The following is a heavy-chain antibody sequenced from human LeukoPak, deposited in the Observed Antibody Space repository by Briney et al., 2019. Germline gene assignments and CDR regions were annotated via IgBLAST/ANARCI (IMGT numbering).Heavy chain of an antibody. CDR3: ARGGEDIVVVPAAIGLDP. Sequence: PGGSLRLSCAASGFTFSSYSMNWVRQAPGKGLEWVSSISRSSSYIYYADSVKGRFTISRDNAKNSLYLQMNSLRAEDTAVYYCARGGEDIVVVPAAIGLDPWGQGTLVTVSS. CDR2: ISRSSSYI. J-gene: IGHJ5*02. D-gene: IGHD2-2*02. V-gene: IGHV3-21*01. CDR1: GFTFSSYS.